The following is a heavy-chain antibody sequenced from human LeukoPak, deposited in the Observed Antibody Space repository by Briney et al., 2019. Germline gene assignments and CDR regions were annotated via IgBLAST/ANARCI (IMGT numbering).Heavy chain of an antibody. J-gene: IGHJ4*02. CDR1: GGSFSGYY. Sequence: SETLSLTCAVYGGSFSGYYWSWIRQPPGKGLEWIGEINHSGGTNYNPSLKSRVTISVDTSKNQFSLKLSSVTAADTAVYYCARGPPRGIVVVPAAVGDYWGQGTLVTVSP. CDR2: INHSGGT. CDR3: ARGPPRGIVVVPAAVGDY. V-gene: IGHV4-34*01. D-gene: IGHD2-2*01.